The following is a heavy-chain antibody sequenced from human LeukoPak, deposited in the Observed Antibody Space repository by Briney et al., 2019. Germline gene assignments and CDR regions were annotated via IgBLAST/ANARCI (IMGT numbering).Heavy chain of an antibody. CDR1: GLSFSSYA. D-gene: IGHD2-21*02. CDR3: ARVMGDHDAFDI. J-gene: IGHJ3*02. Sequence: GGSLRLSCAVSGLSFSSYAMNWVRQAPGKGLEWVSGINWNGGSTGYADSVKGRFTISRDNAKNSLYLQMNSLRAEDTALYYCARVMGDHDAFDIWGQGTMVTVSS. V-gene: IGHV3-20*04. CDR2: INWNGGST.